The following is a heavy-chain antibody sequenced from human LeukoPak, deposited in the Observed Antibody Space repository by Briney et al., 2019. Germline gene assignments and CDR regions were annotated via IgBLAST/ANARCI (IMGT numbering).Heavy chain of an antibody. Sequence: AAVKVSCKASGYTFTSYDINWGRQATGQGLGWVGWMNPNSGNTGYAQKFQGRVTMTRNTSISTAYMELSTLRSEDTAVYYCASAPRGYSYGKDAFDIWGPGKMVTVS. J-gene: IGHJ3*02. CDR1: GYTFTSYD. V-gene: IGHV1-8*01. CDR2: MNPNSGNT. CDR3: ASAPRGYSYGKDAFDI. D-gene: IGHD5-18*01.